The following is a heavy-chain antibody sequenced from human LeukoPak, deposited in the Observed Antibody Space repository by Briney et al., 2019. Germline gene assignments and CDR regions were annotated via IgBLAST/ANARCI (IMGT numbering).Heavy chain of an antibody. CDR2: INPNSGAT. V-gene: IGHV1-2*02. D-gene: IGHD3-10*01. Sequence: ASVKVSCKASGGTFSSYAISWVRQAPGQGLEWMAWINPNSGATNYTQKFQGRVTMTRDTSISTAYMELSRLTSDDTAVYFCARGRFGEWDNWFDPWGQGTLVTVSS. CDR1: GGTFSSYA. CDR3: ARGRFGEWDNWFDP. J-gene: IGHJ5*02.